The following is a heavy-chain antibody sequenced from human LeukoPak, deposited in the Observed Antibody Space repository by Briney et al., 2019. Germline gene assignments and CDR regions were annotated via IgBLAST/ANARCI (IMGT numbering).Heavy chain of an antibody. Sequence: GASVKVSCKASGYTFTSYAMHWVRQAPGQRLEWMGWINAGNGNTKYSQKFQGRVTITRDTSASTAYMELSSLRSEDTAVYYCGRIMVRGVYDAFDIWGQGTMVTVFS. CDR3: GRIMVRGVYDAFDI. J-gene: IGHJ3*02. CDR2: INAGNGNT. CDR1: GYTFTSYA. D-gene: IGHD3-10*01. V-gene: IGHV1-3*01.